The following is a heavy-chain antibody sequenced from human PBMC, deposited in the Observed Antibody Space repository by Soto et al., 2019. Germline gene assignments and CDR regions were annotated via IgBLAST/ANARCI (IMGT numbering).Heavy chain of an antibody. CDR1: GYTFTSYA. CDR2: INAGNGNT. CDR3: ARVRKQIEYFQH. D-gene: IGHD6-13*01. Sequence: ASVKVSCTASGYTFTSYAMHWVRQAPGQRLEWMGWINAGNGNTKYSQKFQGRVTITRDTSASTAYMELSSLRSEDTAVYYCARVRKQIEYFQHWGQGTLVTVSS. V-gene: IGHV1-3*01. J-gene: IGHJ1*01.